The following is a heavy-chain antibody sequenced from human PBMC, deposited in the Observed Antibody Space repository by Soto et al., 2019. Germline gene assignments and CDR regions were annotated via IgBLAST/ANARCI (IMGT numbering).Heavy chain of an antibody. D-gene: IGHD6-13*01. Sequence: QVQLVQSGAEVRKPGASVMVSCKASGYTFTSYGIHWVRQAPGQRLEWMGWINAGNGDTKYSQKFQDRVTITRDTSASTAYMELSSLRSDDTAIYYCASSPLSLYSADFWWGLGTLVTVSS. CDR1: GYTFTSYG. J-gene: IGHJ4*02. CDR2: INAGNGDT. CDR3: ASSPLSLYSADFW. V-gene: IGHV1-3*01.